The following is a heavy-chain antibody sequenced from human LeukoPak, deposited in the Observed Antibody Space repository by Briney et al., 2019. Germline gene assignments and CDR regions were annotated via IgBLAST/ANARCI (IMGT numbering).Heavy chain of an antibody. CDR1: GGSFSGYY. CDR2: INHSGST. D-gene: IGHD5-24*01. Sequence: SETLSLTCAVYGGSFSGYYWSWIRQPPGKGLEWIGEINHSGSTNYNPSLKSRVTISVDTSKNQFSLKLSSVTAADTAVYYCARAEDGYNYYYYYYYMDVWGKGTTVTVSS. CDR3: ARAEDGYNYYYYYYYMDV. J-gene: IGHJ6*03. V-gene: IGHV4-34*01.